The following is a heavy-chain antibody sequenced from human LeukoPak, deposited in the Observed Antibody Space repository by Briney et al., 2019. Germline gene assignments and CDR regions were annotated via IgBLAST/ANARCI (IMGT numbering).Heavy chain of an antibody. Sequence: GGPLRPSCAPSGSTSNTYDMHGSRQPPGQGLEWISSIDSSGGYTYYAGSVKGRFTISRENDKNSLYLHMNSLRVGDTAVYSCVRGGEIGLDYWGHGTLVTVSS. CDR1: GSTSNTYD. V-gene: IGHV3-13*01. J-gene: IGHJ4*01. CDR3: VRGGEIGLDY. CDR2: IDSSGGYT. D-gene: IGHD3-16*01.